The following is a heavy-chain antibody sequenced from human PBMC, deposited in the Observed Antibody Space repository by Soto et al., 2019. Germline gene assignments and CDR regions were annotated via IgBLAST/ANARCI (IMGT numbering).Heavy chain of an antibody. CDR3: ARSDHVDRYFDY. CDR2: ISPFHGDT. D-gene: IGHD3-16*01. Sequence: GPGVKKPGASVKFSCKASGYSFTNYAIGWVRQAPGQVLEWVGWISPFHGDTNFAQKFQGRITVTTDSSTSTAYMDLGRLRSDDTGVYYCARSDHVDRYFDYWCQGTRITVSS. V-gene: IGHV1-18*01. CDR1: GYSFTNYA. J-gene: IGHJ4*02.